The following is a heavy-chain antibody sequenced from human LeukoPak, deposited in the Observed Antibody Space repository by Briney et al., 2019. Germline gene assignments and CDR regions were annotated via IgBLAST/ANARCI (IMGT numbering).Heavy chain of an antibody. CDR3: ARGGGTSRFLEWLKY. J-gene: IGHJ4*02. Sequence: GGSLRLSCAASGITFSGSAMHWVRQAPGKGLEWMAVISYDGSNKYYADSVKGRFTISRDNSKNTLYLQMNGLRAEDTAVYYCARGGGTSRFLEWLKYWGQGTLVTVSS. CDR1: GITFSGSA. CDR2: ISYDGSNK. V-gene: IGHV3-30*04. D-gene: IGHD3-3*01.